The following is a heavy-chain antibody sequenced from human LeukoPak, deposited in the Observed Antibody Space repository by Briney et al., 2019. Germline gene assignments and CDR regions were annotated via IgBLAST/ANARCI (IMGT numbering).Heavy chain of an antibody. CDR2: INAGNGNT. J-gene: IGHJ4*02. D-gene: IGHD3-10*01. Sequence: GASVKVSCKASGYTFTMYAIHWVRQAPGQRLEWMGWINAGNGNTENSQKFQGRVTITRDTSASTVYMELGSLRSEDTAVYYCARVYYGSATFDYWGQGTLVTVSS. CDR1: GYTFTMYA. CDR3: ARVYYGSATFDY. V-gene: IGHV1-3*01.